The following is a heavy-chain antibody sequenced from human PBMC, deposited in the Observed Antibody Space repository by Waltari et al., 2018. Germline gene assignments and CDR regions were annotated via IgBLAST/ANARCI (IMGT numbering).Heavy chain of an antibody. D-gene: IGHD3-22*01. J-gene: IGHJ5*02. CDR3: AKPLYTSGWHGYET. V-gene: IGHV4-34*02. Sequence: QVQLQPWGAGQLKTSETLSLTCAVSGGSFRAYYWAWSRQRPGKGLEWIGEINDGVITNSNPSLKSRVTISVDTSKNQFSLRLTSVTGADTAVYYCAKPLYTSGWHGYETWGPGNLVTVSS. CDR2: INDGVIT. CDR1: GGSFRAYY.